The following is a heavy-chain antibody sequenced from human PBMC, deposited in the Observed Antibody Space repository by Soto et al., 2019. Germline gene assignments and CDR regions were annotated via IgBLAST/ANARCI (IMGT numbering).Heavy chain of an antibody. J-gene: IGHJ4*02. Sequence: QVQLVESGGGVVQPGRSLRLSCAASGFTFSSYGMHWVRQAPGKGLEWVAAFSYDGSNKYYADSVKGRFTISRDNSKNTLYLQMNSLRAEDTAVYYCAKDLAAHSYDFWSGPDYWGQGTLVTVSS. CDR2: FSYDGSNK. V-gene: IGHV3-30*18. CDR1: GFTFSSYG. D-gene: IGHD3-3*01. CDR3: AKDLAAHSYDFWSGPDY.